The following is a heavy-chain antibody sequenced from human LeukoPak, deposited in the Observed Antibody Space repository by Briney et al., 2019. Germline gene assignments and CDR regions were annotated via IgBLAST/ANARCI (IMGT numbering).Heavy chain of an antibody. Sequence: GGSLRLSCAASGFTFSSFGMHWVRQAPGKGLEWVAVISYDGSNTYYADSVKGRFTTSRDNSKNTLYLQMNSLRAEDTAVYYCARSLTSRLDAFDIWGQGTMVTVSS. CDR2: ISYDGSNT. CDR1: GFTFSSFG. CDR3: ARSLTSRLDAFDI. J-gene: IGHJ3*02. D-gene: IGHD3-16*02. V-gene: IGHV3-30*03.